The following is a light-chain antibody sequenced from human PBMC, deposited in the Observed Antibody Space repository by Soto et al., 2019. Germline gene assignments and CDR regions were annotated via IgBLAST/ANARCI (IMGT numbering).Light chain of an antibody. CDR1: SSNIWAGYN. V-gene: IGLV1-40*01. CDR3: QSYDRSLSASV. CDR2: GNN. J-gene: IGLJ2*01. Sequence: QSVLTQPPSVSGAPGQRVTISCTGTSSNIWAGYNVHWYQQLPGTAPKLLIYGNNNRPSGVPDRFSGSKSDTSASLAITGLQAEDEAHYHCQSYDRSLSASVFGGGTKLTVL.